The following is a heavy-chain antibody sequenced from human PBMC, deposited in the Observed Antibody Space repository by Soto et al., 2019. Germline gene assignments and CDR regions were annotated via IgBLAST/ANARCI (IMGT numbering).Heavy chain of an antibody. CDR2: ITPFSGDV. Sequence: QMQLVQSGAEVKKTGSSVTGSCKALGNTFTYRYLHWVRQAPGQALEWMGWITPFSGDVHYAQKFQERVTITRDRSINTAYMQMSSLRSEDTAMYFCAGGGAGSGPFTWELPDHWGQGTLVTVSS. D-gene: IGHD1-26*01. CDR3: AGGGAGSGPFTWELPDH. CDR1: GNTFTYRY. V-gene: IGHV1-45*02. J-gene: IGHJ4*02.